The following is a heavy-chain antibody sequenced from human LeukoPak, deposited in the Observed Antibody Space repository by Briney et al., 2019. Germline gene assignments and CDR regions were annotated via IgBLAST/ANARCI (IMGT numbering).Heavy chain of an antibody. D-gene: IGHD3-9*01. CDR3: AKGGSWFYFDY. V-gene: IGHV3-23*01. J-gene: IGHJ4*02. CDR2: IGGSGGST. Sequence: GGSLRLSCAASGFTFSSYAMSWVRQAPGKGLEWVSAIGGSGGSTFYADSVKGRFTISRDNSKNTLYLQMDSLRAEDMAVYYCAKGGSWFYFDYWGQGTLVTVSS. CDR1: GFTFSSYA.